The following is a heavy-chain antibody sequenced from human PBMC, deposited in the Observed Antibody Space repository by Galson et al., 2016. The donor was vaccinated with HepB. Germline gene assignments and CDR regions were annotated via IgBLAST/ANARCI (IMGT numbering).Heavy chain of an antibody. D-gene: IGHD1-7*01. V-gene: IGHV3-23*01. CDR2: ITGSGQST. CDR1: GFAFYSFD. J-gene: IGHJ4*01. Sequence: SLRLSCAVSGFAFYSFDMSWVRQAPGKGLEWVSGITGSGQSTFYAESVKGRFAISRDNSKNTLYLQIEDLRVDDTAVYYCAKVATIPGTGTYWGQGTLVAFSS. CDR3: AKVATIPGTGTY.